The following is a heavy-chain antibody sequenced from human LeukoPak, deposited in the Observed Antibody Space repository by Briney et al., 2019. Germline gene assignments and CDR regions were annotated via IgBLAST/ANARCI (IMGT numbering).Heavy chain of an antibody. CDR3: AKDPRERAGWEEDY. D-gene: IGHD1-26*01. CDR2: ISGSGGST. J-gene: IGHJ4*02. Sequence: GGSLRLSCVGSGFTFRSHAMSWVRQALGKGLEWVSAISGSGGSTYYADSVKGRFTISRDNSKNTLYLQMNSLRAEDTAVYYCAKDPRERAGWEEDYWGQGTLVTVSS. CDR1: GFTFRSHA. V-gene: IGHV3-23*01.